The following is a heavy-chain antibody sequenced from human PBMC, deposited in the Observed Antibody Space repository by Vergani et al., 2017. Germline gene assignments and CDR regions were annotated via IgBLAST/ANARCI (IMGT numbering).Heavy chain of an antibody. CDR3: AKGFTIFGYYYYYYMDV. CDR1: GFTFDDYA. J-gene: IGHJ6*03. D-gene: IGHD3-3*01. CDR2: ISWNSGSI. V-gene: IGHV3-9*01. Sequence: EVQLVESGGGLVQLGRSLRLSCAASGFTFDDYAMHWVRQAPGKGLEWVSGISWNSGSIGYADSVKGRFTISRDNAKNSLYLQMNSLRAEDTALYYCAKGFTIFGYYYYYYMDVWGKGTTVTVSS.